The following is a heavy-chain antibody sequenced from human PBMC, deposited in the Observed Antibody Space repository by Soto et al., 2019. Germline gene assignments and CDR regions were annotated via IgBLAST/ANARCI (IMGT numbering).Heavy chain of an antibody. CDR3: ARGRMVRGEYGWDYYYYYMDV. J-gene: IGHJ6*03. V-gene: IGHV4-61*01. Sequence: PSETLSLTCTVSGGSVSSGSYYWSWIRQPPGKGLEWIGYIYYSGSTNYNPSLKSRVTISVDTSKNQFSLKLSSVTAADTAVYYCARGRMVRGEYGWDYYYYYMDVWGKGTTVTVSS. CDR1: GGSVSSGSYY. D-gene: IGHD3-10*01. CDR2: IYYSGST.